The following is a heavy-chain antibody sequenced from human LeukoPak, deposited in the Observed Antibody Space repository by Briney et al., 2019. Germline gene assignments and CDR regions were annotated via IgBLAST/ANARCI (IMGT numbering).Heavy chain of an antibody. Sequence: PSQTLSLTCTVSGGSISSGSYYWSWIRQPAGKGLEWIGRIYTSGSTNYNPSLKSRVTISVDTSKNQFSLKLSSVTAADTAVYYCARDPNSSSWYLAVAGISHVVYFDYWGQGTLVTVSS. V-gene: IGHV4-61*02. CDR1: GGSISSGSYY. CDR3: ARDPNSSSWYLAVAGISHVVYFDY. CDR2: IYTSGST. J-gene: IGHJ4*02. D-gene: IGHD6-13*01.